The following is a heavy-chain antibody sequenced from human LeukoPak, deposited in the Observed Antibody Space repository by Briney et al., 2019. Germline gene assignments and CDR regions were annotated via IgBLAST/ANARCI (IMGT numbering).Heavy chain of an antibody. Sequence: GGSLRLSCAASGFTFSSYGMSWVRQAPGRGLEWVSAISGSGGSTYYADSVKGRFTISRDNSKNTLYLQMNSLRAEDTAVYYCARVQRGIAVALDYWGQGTLATVSS. D-gene: IGHD6-19*01. CDR1: GFTFSSYG. CDR2: ISGSGGST. CDR3: ARVQRGIAVALDY. V-gene: IGHV3-23*01. J-gene: IGHJ4*02.